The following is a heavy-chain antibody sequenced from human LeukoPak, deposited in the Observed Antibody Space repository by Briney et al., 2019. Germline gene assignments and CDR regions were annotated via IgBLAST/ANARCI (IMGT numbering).Heavy chain of an antibody. CDR3: AKDQRRYCSGGSCYPGYFDY. Sequence: GGSLRLSCAASGFTFSSYGMHWVRQAPGKGLEWVAVISYDGSNKYYADSVKGRFTISRDNSKNTLYLQMNSLRAEDTAVYYCAKDQRRYCSGGSCYPGYFDYWGQGTLVTVSS. V-gene: IGHV3-30*18. D-gene: IGHD2-15*01. J-gene: IGHJ4*02. CDR1: GFTFSSYG. CDR2: ISYDGSNK.